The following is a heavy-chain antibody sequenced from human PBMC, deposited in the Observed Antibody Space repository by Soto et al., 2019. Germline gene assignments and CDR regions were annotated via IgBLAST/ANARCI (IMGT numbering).Heavy chain of an antibody. V-gene: IGHV2-5*02. J-gene: IGHJ4*02. CDR2: IYWDDDK. CDR3: AHKGLLQEVDY. D-gene: IGHD2-21*02. Sequence: QITLKESGPTLVKPTQTLTLTCTFSGFSLSTSGVGVGWIRQPPGKALEWLALIYWDDDKRYSPSLQSRLTXTTXTSKNQVVLTMTNMDPVDTATYYCAHKGLLQEVDYWGQGTLVTVSS. CDR1: GFSLSTSGVG.